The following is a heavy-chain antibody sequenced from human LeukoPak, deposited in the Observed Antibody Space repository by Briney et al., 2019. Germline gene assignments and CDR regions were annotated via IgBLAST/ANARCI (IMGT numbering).Heavy chain of an antibody. CDR2: INHSGST. CDR3: ARHPRYYYGSGSYKNPTYFDY. CDR1: GGSFSGYY. Sequence: KSSETLSLTCAVYGGSFSGYYWSWIRQPPGKGLEWIGEINHSGSTNYNPSLKSRVTISVDTSKNQFSLKLSSVTAADTAVYYCARHPRYYYGSGSYKNPTYFDYWGQGTLVTVSS. D-gene: IGHD3-10*01. J-gene: IGHJ4*02. V-gene: IGHV4-34*01.